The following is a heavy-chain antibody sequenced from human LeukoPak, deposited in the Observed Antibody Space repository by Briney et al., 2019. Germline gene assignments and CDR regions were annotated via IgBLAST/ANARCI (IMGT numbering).Heavy chain of an antibody. CDR1: GGSFSGYY. CDR2: INHSGRT. CDR3: ARARGYSGYDALYYFDY. V-gene: IGHV4-34*01. Sequence: SETLSLTCAVYGGSFSGYYWRRIRQPPGKGREWIGEINHSGRTNYNPSLKRRVTISVDTSKTQFSLKPSSVTAADTAVYYCARARGYSGYDALYYFDYWGQGTLVTVSS. D-gene: IGHD5-12*01. J-gene: IGHJ4*02.